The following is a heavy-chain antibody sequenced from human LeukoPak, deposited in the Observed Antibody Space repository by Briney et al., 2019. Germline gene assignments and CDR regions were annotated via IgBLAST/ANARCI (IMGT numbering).Heavy chain of an antibody. Sequence: QSGGSLRLSCAASGFTVSSNYMSWVRQAPGKGLEWVSVIYSGGSTYYADSVKGRFTISRDNSKNTLYLQMNSLRAEDTAVYYCARSMDSPLDYWGQGTLVTVSS. CDR1: GFTVSSNY. J-gene: IGHJ4*02. CDR3: ARSMDSPLDY. CDR2: IYSGGST. D-gene: IGHD2-2*03. V-gene: IGHV3-66*01.